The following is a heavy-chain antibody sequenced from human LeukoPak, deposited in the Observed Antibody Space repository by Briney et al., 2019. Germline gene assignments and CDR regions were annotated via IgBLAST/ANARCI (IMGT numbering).Heavy chain of an antibody. CDR2: ISAYNGNT. V-gene: IGHV1-18*04. CDR1: GYTFTGYY. D-gene: IGHD3-10*01. J-gene: IGHJ6*02. Sequence: ASVKVSCKASGYTFTGYYMHWVRQAPGQGLEWMGWISAYNGNTNYAQKLQGRVTMTTDTSTSTAYMELRSLRSDDTAVYYCARGSMVRGVYYYYGMDVWGQGTTVTVSS. CDR3: ARGSMVRGVYYYYGMDV.